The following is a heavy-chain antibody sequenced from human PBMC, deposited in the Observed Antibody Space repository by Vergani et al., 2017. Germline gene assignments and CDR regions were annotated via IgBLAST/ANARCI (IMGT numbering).Heavy chain of an antibody. Sequence: QVQLQQWGAGLLKPSETLSLTCAVYGGSFSGYYWSWIRQPPGKGLEWIGEINHSGSTNYNPSLKSRVTISVDTSKNQFSLKLSSVTAADTAVYYCARGRRDSGSYKLRGSFDYWGQGTLVTVSS. J-gene: IGHJ4*02. CDR3: ARGRRDSGSYKLRGSFDY. CDR2: INHSGST. V-gene: IGHV4-34*01. D-gene: IGHD1-26*01. CDR1: GGSFSGYY.